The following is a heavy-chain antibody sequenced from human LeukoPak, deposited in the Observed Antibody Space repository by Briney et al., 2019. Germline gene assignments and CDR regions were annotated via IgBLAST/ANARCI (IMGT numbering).Heavy chain of an antibody. CDR2: VSGSSDII. J-gene: IGHJ4*02. CDR3: ARGRNYGEGDY. V-gene: IGHV3-48*04. CDR1: GFTFSTYS. D-gene: IGHD4-17*01. Sequence: GESLRLSCAASGFTFSTYSMNWVRQAPSKGLEWVSYVSGSSDIISYADSVKGRFTISRDNAKNSLYLQINSLRAEDTAVYYCARGRNYGEGDYWGQGTLVTVSS.